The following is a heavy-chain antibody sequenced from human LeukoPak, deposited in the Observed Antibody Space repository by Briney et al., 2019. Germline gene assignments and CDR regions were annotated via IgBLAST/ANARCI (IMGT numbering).Heavy chain of an antibody. CDR1: GGSISSSSYY. J-gene: IGHJ3*02. CDR2: IYYSGST. CDR3: ASYRAAHTVGNAFDI. Sequence: SETLSLTCTVSGGSISSSSYYWGWIRQHPGKGLEWIRYIYYSGSTYYNPSLKSRVIISVDTSKNQFSLKLNSVTAADTAVYYCASYRAAHTVGNAFDIWGQGTMVTVSS. D-gene: IGHD1-14*01. V-gene: IGHV4-31*03.